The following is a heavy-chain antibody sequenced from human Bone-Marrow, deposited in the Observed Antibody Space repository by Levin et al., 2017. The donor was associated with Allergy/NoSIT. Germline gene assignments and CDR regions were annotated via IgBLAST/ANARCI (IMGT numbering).Heavy chain of an antibody. CDR3: AREIETEIGAYDV. Sequence: GGSLRLSCAASGFTFSDYYMTWIRKAPGKGLEWVSYITINVGTTYYADSVKGRFTISRDNPKNSLSLQMNSLRAEDTAMYYCAREIETEIGAYDVWGQGTMVTVSS. CDR1: GFTFSDYY. V-gene: IGHV3-11*01. CDR2: ITINVGTT. J-gene: IGHJ3*01. D-gene: IGHD5-24*01.